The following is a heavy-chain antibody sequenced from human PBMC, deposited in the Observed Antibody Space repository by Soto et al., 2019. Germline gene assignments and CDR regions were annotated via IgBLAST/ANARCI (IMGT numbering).Heavy chain of an antibody. D-gene: IGHD4-17*01. CDR3: ASQTEDYEFDY. Sequence: PSETLSLTCTASGGSISSSSYYWGWIRQPPGKGLEWIGSIYHSGSTFYNPSLKSRVTISVDTSKNQFSLKLSSVTAADTAVYYCASQTEDYEFDYWGQGTLVTVSS. V-gene: IGHV4-39*07. CDR1: GGSISSSSYY. CDR2: IYHSGST. J-gene: IGHJ4*02.